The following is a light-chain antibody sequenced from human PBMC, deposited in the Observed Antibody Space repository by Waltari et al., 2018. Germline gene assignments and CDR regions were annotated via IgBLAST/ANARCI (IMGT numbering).Light chain of an antibody. Sequence: QSVLTQPPSASGTPGQRVTISCSGSSSNIGSNAVIWYQQLPGAAPKLLIYNNDQRPSEVPDRFSGSKAGTSASLAISGLQSEDEADYYCAAWDNSLNGVFGGGTKLTVL. V-gene: IGLV1-44*01. CDR1: SSNIGSNA. CDR3: AAWDNSLNGV. CDR2: NND. J-gene: IGLJ3*02.